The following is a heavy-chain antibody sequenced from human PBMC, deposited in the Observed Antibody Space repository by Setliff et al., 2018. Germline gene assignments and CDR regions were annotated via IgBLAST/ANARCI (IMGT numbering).Heavy chain of an antibody. J-gene: IGHJ4*02. V-gene: IGHV4-59*01. CDR2: VYYSGTA. CDR1: DGSLSTYY. D-gene: IGHD5-12*01. CDR3: ARGGTFRYFDF. Sequence: LSLTCTVSDGSLSTYYWSWIRQPPGKGLEFIGYVYYSGTANYSPSLRSRLTISVDTSKNQFLLKLRSVTAADTAVYYCARGGTFRYFDFWGQGAPVTVSS.